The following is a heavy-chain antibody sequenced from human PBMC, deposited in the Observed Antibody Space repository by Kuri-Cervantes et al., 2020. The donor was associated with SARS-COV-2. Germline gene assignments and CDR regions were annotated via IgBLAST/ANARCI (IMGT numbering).Heavy chain of an antibody. V-gene: IGHV5-51*01. CDR1: GYSFTSYW. Sequence: KVSFKGSGYSFTSYWIGWVRQMPGKGLEWMGIIYPGDSDTRYSPSFQGQVTISADKSTSTAYLQWSSLKASDTAMYYCARQKYQLLYNWFDPWGQGTLVTVSS. CDR2: IYPGDSDT. J-gene: IGHJ5*02. D-gene: IGHD2-2*01. CDR3: ARQKYQLLYNWFDP.